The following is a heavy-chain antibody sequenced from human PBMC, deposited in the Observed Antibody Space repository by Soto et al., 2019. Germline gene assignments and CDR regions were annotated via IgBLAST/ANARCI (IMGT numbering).Heavy chain of an antibody. D-gene: IGHD3-9*01. J-gene: IGHJ6*04. CDR3: ARPTTYVLRYFDWLPPDNAMDV. CDR2: ISYDGSNK. CDR1: GFTFSSYA. Sequence: GGSLRLSCAASGFTFSSYAMHWVRQAPGKGLEWVAVISYDGSNKYYADSVKGRFTISRDNSKNTLYLQMNSLRAEDTAVYYCARPTTYVLRYFDWLPPDNAMDVSGTATTLSV. V-gene: IGHV3-30-3*01.